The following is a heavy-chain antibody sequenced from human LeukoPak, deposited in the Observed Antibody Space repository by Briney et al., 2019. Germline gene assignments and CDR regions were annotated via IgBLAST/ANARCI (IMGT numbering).Heavy chain of an antibody. Sequence: SETLSLTCTVSGGSISTYYWTWIRQAPGKGLEYIGFVRYNGDTNYNPALKSRVTISVDTSKNQFSLQLNSVTPEDTAVYYCARASSSDCCQFDYWGQGTQVTVSS. V-gene: IGHV4-59*12. D-gene: IGHD6-19*01. CDR1: GGSISTYY. J-gene: IGHJ4*02. CDR2: VRYNGDT. CDR3: ARASSSDCCQFDY.